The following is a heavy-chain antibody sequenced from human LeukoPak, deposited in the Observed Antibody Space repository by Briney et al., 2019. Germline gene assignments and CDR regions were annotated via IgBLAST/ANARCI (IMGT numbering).Heavy chain of an antibody. CDR1: GFTFSSYS. J-gene: IGHJ5*02. V-gene: IGHV3-21*01. D-gene: IGHD2-8*01. CDR3: ARVVYATGYNWFDP. Sequence: PGGSLRLSCAASGFTFSSYSMNWVRQAPGKGLEWVSSISSSSSYIYYADSVKGRFTISRDNAKNSLYLQMNSLRAEDTAVHYCARVVYATGYNWFDPWGQGTLVTVSS. CDR2: ISSSSSYI.